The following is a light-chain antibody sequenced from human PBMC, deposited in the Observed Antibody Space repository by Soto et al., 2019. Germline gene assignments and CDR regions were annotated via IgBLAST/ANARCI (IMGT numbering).Light chain of an antibody. CDR2: DAS. CDR3: QQYDGYSSGP. J-gene: IGKJ1*01. CDR1: QTINSW. Sequence: DIQMTQSPSTLSASVGDRVTITCRASQTINSWLAWYQQKPGKAPKVLIFDASSLKTGVPSRFSGSGSGTEFTLTISNLQPDDFATYYCQQYDGYSSGPFGQGTKVEIK. V-gene: IGKV1-5*01.